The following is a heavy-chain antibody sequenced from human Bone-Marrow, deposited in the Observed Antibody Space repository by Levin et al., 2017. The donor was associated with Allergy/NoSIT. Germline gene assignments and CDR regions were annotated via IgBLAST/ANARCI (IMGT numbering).Heavy chain of an antibody. CDR1: EFSVGNNY. J-gene: IGHJ4*02. CDR3: ATGTPSDN. Sequence: ESLKISCAVSEFSVGNNYMSWVRQAPGKGLEWVSLIYSGGDARYADPVKGRFTISRDSSMNTLYLQMKNVRAEDTAVYYCATGTPSDNWGQGTLVTVSS. CDR2: IYSGGDA. V-gene: IGHV3-53*01.